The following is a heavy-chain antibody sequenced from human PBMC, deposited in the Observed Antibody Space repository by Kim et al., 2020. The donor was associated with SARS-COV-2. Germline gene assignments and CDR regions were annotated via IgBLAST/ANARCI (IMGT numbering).Heavy chain of an antibody. V-gene: IGHV3-9*01. J-gene: IGHJ5*02. CDR3: AKDICSGSYFCGTGGGWFDP. Sequence: GGSLRLSCAASGFTFDDYAMHWVRQAPGKGLEWVSGISWNSGSIGYADSVKGRFTISRDNAKNSLYLQMNSLRAEDTALYYCAKDICSGSYFCGTGGGWFDPWGQGTLVTVSS. CDR2: ISWNSGSI. CDR1: GFTFDDYA. D-gene: IGHD1-26*01.